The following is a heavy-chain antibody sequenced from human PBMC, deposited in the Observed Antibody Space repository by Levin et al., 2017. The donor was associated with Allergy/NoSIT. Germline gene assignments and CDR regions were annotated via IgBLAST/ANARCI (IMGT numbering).Heavy chain of an antibody. D-gene: IGHD2-21*01. V-gene: IGHV4-59*08. Sequence: SETLSLTCTVSGGSINSYYWSWIRQPPGKGLEWIGYIYYSGSTDYNLSLKSRVTISLDTSKNQFYLKLSSLTAADTAVYYCARHEGGSYSRALDYWGQGTLVTVSS. CDR2: IYYSGST. CDR3: ARHEGGSYSRALDY. J-gene: IGHJ4*02. CDR1: GGSINSYY.